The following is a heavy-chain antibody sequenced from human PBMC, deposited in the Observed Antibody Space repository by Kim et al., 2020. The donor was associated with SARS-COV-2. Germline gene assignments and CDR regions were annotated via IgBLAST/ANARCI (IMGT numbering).Heavy chain of an antibody. CDR1: GFTFSNSW. J-gene: IGHJ4*02. CDR2: IKSKTAGGTI. CDR3: TLDLGWAATGSYSL. D-gene: IGHD1-26*01. V-gene: IGHV3-15*07. Sequence: GGSLRLSCVASGFTFSNSWLNWVRQAPGKGLEWVGRIKSKTAGGTIDYAAPVKGRFTISRDDSKNTLYLEMNSLETEDTAVYHCTLDLGWAATGSYSLWGQGTLVTVSP.